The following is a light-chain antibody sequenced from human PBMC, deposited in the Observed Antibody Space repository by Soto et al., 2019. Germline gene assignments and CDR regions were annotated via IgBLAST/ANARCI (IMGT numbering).Light chain of an antibody. CDR1: SSDVGDDNY. J-gene: IGLJ2*01. V-gene: IGLV2-14*03. Sequence: QSALTQPASVSGSPGQSITISCTGTSSDVGDDNYVSWYQQHPGKAPKLMIYDVSYRPSGVSNRFSGSKSDNTASLTISGLQAEDEAVYYCSSYTTINTLVVFGGGTKLTVL. CDR3: SSYTTINTLVV. CDR2: DVS.